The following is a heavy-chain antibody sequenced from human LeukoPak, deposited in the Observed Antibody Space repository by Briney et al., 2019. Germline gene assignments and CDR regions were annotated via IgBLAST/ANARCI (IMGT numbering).Heavy chain of an antibody. V-gene: IGHV1-2*02. CDR3: ARDFIVVVVAAIHNWFDP. J-gene: IGHJ5*02. CDR1: GYTFTDYY. CDR2: INPNSGGT. Sequence: ASVKVSCKASGYTFTDYYMHWVRQAPGQGLEWMGWINPNSGGTNYAQKFQGRVTMTRDTSISTAYMELSRLRSDDTAVYYCARDFIVVVVAAIHNWFDPWGQGTLVTVSS. D-gene: IGHD2-15*01.